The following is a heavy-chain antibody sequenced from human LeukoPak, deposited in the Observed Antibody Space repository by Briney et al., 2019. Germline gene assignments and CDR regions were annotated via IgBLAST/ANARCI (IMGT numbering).Heavy chain of an antibody. CDR2: IYYSGST. V-gene: IGHV4-59*01. CDR3: ARRSYRYYFDY. Sequence: PSETLSLTCTVSGGSISSYYWSWIRQPPGKGLEWIGYIYYSGSTNYNPSLKSRVTISVDTSKNQFSLKLSSVTAAGTAVYYCARRSYRYYFDYWGQGTLVTVSS. CDR1: GGSISSYY. J-gene: IGHJ4*02. D-gene: IGHD3-16*02.